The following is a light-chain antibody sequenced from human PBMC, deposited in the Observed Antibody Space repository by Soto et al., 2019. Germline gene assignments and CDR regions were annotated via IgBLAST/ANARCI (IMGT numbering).Light chain of an antibody. V-gene: IGKV4-1*01. J-gene: IGKJ4*01. CDR2: WAS. CDR3: QQYYSTPLT. CDR1: QSLLYSSNNMNY. Sequence: DILMTQSPDSLAVSLGERATFNCKSSQSLLYSSNNMNYLAWYQQKPGQPPKLLLYWASTRESGVPDRFSGSGSGTDFALTISSLQAEDVAVYYCQQYYSTPLTFGGGTKVEI.